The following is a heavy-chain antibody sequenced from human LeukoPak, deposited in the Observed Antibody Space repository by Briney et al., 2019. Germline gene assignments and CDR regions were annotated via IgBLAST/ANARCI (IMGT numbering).Heavy chain of an antibody. CDR1: GFTFSSYG. J-gene: IGHJ3*02. D-gene: IGHD6-19*01. V-gene: IGHV3-30*02. CDR3: ARDEAVAGPDGAFDI. CDR2: IRYDGSNK. Sequence: GGSLRLSCAASGFTFSSYGMHWVRQAPGKGLEWVAFIRYDGSNKYYADSVKGRFTISRDNSKNTLYLQMNSLRAEDTAVYYCARDEAVAGPDGAFDIWGQGTMVTVSS.